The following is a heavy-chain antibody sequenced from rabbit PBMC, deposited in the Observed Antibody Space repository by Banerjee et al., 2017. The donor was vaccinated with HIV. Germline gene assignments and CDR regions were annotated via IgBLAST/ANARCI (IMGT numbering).Heavy chain of an antibody. Sequence: QEQLVESGGGLVQPTGSLTLTCKASGFSFGDRDVMYWVRQAPGKGLEWIACINAATGKPVYATWAKGRFTISRTSSTTVTLRMTSLTAADRAAYFCTRDGSAWGADFNLWGPGTLVTVS. CDR3: TRDGSAWGADFNL. CDR1: GFSFGDRDV. V-gene: IGHV1S45*01. J-gene: IGHJ4*01. D-gene: IGHD4-1*01. CDR2: INAATGKP.